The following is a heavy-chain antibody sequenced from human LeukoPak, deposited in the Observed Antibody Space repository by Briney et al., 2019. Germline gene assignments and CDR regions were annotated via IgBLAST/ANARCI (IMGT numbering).Heavy chain of an antibody. J-gene: IGHJ3*02. CDR2: INHSGST. CDR3: ARARRITMIVVVISPPYAFDI. V-gene: IGHV4-34*01. CDR1: GGSFSGYY. Sequence: SETLSLTCAVYGGSFSGYYWSWIRQPPGKGLEWIGEINHSGSTNHNPSLKSRVTISVDTSKNQFSLKLSSVTAADTAVYYCARARRITMIVVVISPPYAFDIWGQGTMVTASS. D-gene: IGHD3-22*01.